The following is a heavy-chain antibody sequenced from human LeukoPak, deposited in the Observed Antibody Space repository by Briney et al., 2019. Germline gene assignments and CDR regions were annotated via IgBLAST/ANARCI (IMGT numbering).Heavy chain of an antibody. J-gene: IGHJ4*02. Sequence: GASVKVSCKASGGTFSSYAISWVRQAPGQGLEWMGRIIPILGIANYAQKFQGRVTITADKSTSTAYMELNSLRSEDTAVYYCAHNDYGGNAAFDYWGQGTLVTVSS. V-gene: IGHV1-69*04. CDR2: IIPILGIA. CDR1: GGTFSSYA. CDR3: AHNDYGGNAAFDY. D-gene: IGHD4-23*01.